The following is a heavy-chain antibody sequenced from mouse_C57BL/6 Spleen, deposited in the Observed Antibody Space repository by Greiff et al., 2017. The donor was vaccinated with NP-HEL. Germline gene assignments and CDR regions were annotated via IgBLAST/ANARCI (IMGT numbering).Heavy chain of an antibody. CDR3: ARVDGYYEGAMDY. J-gene: IGHJ4*01. CDR1: GYAFTNYL. V-gene: IGHV1-54*01. CDR2: INPGSGGT. Sequence: QVQLKESGAELVRPGTSVKVSCKASGYAFTNYLIEWVKQRPGQGLEWIGVINPGSGGTNYNEKFKGKATLTADKSSSTAYMQLSSLTSEDSAVYFCARVDGYYEGAMDYWGQGTSVTVSS. D-gene: IGHD2-3*01.